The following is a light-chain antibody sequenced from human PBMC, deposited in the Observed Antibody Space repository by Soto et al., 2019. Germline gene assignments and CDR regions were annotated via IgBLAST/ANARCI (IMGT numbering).Light chain of an antibody. V-gene: IGKV3-15*01. J-gene: IGKJ1*01. CDR1: QSVSTN. CDR2: GAS. CDR3: HQYNDGPGGT. Sequence: EIVMTQSPATLSLSPGGRATLSCWASQSVSTNLAWYQQSPGQAPRLLIFGASTRATGIPVRFSGSGSGRQFTLTISSLQSEDFAVYYCHQYNDGPGGTFGQGTKVGIK.